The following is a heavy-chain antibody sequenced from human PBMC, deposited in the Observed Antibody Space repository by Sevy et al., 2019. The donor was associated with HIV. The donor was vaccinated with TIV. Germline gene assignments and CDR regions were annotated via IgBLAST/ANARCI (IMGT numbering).Heavy chain of an antibody. V-gene: IGHV1-3*01. J-gene: IGHJ5*02. CDR2: INAGNGNT. CDR3: ARGTIFGVLVKGWFDP. D-gene: IGHD3-3*01. CDR1: GYTFISYA. Sequence: ASVKVSCKASGYTFISYAMHWVRQAPGQRLEWMGWINAGNGNTKYSQKFQDRVTITRDTSANTAYMELSSLRSEDTAVYYCARGTIFGVLVKGWFDPWGQGTLVTVSS.